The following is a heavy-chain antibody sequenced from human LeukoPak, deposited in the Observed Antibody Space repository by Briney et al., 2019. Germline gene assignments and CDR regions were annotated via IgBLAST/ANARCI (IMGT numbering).Heavy chain of an antibody. J-gene: IGHJ4*02. CDR3: ARDSGIVATTRGDFDY. Sequence: ASVKVSCKASGYTFTSYGISWDRQAPGPGLEWMGWISAYNGNTNYAQKLQGRVTMTTDTSTSTAYMELRSLRSDDTAVYYCARDSGIVATTRGDFDYWGQGTLVTVSS. D-gene: IGHD5-12*01. V-gene: IGHV1-18*01. CDR2: ISAYNGNT. CDR1: GYTFTSYG.